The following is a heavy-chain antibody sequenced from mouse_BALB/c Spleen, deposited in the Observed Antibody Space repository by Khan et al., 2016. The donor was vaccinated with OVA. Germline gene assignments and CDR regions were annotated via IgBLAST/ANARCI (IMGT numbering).Heavy chain of an antibody. Sequence: QIQLVQSGPELKKPGETVKISCKASGYTFTKSGMNWVKQAPGKGLKWMGWINTYTGEPTYADAFKGRFAFSLETSASTAYLQINNLKNEDTATYFCARPPYFSYVMDNWGQSTSVTVSS. CDR1: GYTFTKSG. CDR2: INTYTGEP. D-gene: IGHD2-10*01. J-gene: IGHJ4*01. CDR3: ARPPYFSYVMDN. V-gene: IGHV9-3-1*01.